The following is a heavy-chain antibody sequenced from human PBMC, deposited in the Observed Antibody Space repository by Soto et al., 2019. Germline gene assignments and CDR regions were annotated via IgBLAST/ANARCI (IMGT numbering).Heavy chain of an antibody. V-gene: IGHV3-13*01. CDR3: ARASAGLDS. CDR1: GFTFSSHD. CDR2: IGSAGDT. Sequence: EVQMVESGGGLVQPGGSLRLSCAASGFTFSSHDMHWVRQATGKGLEWVSGIGSAGDTYYPGSVKGRFTVSRENAKNSLYLQMNSLRVEDTAVYYCARASAGLDSWGQGVLFTVSS. J-gene: IGHJ4*02. D-gene: IGHD1-1*01.